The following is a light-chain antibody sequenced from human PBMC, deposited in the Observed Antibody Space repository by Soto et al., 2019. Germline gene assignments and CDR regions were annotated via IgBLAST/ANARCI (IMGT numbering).Light chain of an antibody. Sequence: EIVMTQSPATLSVSPGERATLSCRASQSVAGNLAWYQQKPGQAPRLLIYGASTRATGFPARFSGSGSGTEFTLTISSMQSEDFAVYCCQQHTTWPQTFGQGTKVEIK. CDR3: QQHTTWPQT. V-gene: IGKV3-15*01. CDR2: GAS. CDR1: QSVAGN. J-gene: IGKJ1*01.